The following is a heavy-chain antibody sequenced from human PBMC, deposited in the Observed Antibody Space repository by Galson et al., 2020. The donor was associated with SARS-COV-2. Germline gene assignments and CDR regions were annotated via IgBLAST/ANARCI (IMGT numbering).Heavy chain of an antibody. J-gene: IGHJ4*02. CDR3: ARGGYVAGTLIDY. CDR1: GGSIHNHY. CDR2: VYSSGGT. V-gene: IGHV4-59*11. Sequence: SETLSLTCTVSGGSIHNHYWTWIRQPPGKGLEWVVYVYSSGGTNYNPSLKSRVSISVDTPKNEFSLRLNSVTSADTAVYYCARGGYVAGTLIDYWGQGTLVTVSS. D-gene: IGHD1-7*01.